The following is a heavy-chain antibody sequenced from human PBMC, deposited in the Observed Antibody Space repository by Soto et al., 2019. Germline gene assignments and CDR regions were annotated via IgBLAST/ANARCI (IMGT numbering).Heavy chain of an antibody. V-gene: IGHV4-4*07. CDR1: GGSMSRYY. CDR3: AGIGEDIYYGMDV. D-gene: IGHD2-15*01. CDR2: IYSSGST. J-gene: IGHJ6*02. Sequence: PSETLSLTCTVSGGSMSRYYWNWIRQPAGRGLEWIGRIYSSGSTSYNPSLNGRVTMLVDTSKNEFSLTLTSVTAADTAVYYCAGIGEDIYYGMDVWGQGTTVTVTS.